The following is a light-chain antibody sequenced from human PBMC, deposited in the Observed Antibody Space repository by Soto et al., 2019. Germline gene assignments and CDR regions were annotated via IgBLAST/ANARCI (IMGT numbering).Light chain of an antibody. J-gene: IGKJ4*01. V-gene: IGKV1-33*01. CDR2: DAS. CDR3: QQYDHLSLT. CDR1: QDITNS. Sequence: QSPSTLSASVGDRVTITCQASQDITNSLNWYQQKPGKAPNLLIFDASNLDAGVPSRFSGSGSGTYFTFTIHSLQPEDVATYYCQQYDHLSLTFGGGTKVDI.